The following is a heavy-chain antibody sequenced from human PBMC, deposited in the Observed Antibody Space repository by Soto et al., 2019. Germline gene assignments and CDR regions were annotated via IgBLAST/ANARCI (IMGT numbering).Heavy chain of an antibody. CDR2: IYSGGST. CDR3: AREFRAYYYDSSGLGNWFDP. CDR1: GFTVSSNY. Sequence: GGSLRLSCAASGFTVSSNYMSWVRQAPGKGLEWVSVIYSGGSTYYADSVKGRFTISRDNSKNTLYLQMNSLRAEDTAVYYCAREFRAYYYDSSGLGNWFDPWGQGTMVTVSS. J-gene: IGHJ5*02. D-gene: IGHD3-22*01. V-gene: IGHV3-66*01.